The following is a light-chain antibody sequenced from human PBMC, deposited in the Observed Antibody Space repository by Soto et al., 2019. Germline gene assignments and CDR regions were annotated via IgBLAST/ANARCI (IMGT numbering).Light chain of an antibody. V-gene: IGKV3D-15*01. CDR3: QQYNNLPPWT. J-gene: IGKJ1*01. CDR2: DAS. Sequence: EIVLTQSPGTLSLTPGERATLSCRASQSVSSYLAWYQQKPGQAPRLLIYDASNRATGIPARFSGSGSGTEFTLTISSLQSEDFAVYYCQQYNNLPPWTFGQGTKVDIK. CDR1: QSVSSY.